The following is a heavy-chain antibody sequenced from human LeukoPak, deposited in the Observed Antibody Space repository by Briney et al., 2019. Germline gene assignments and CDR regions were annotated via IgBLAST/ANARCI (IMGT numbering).Heavy chain of an antibody. CDR2: IYYSGST. D-gene: IGHD6-13*01. CDR3: ARAVIAAAEYNWFDP. CDR1: GGSISSYY. Sequence: PSETLSLTCTVSGGSISSYYWSWIRQPPGKGLEWIGYIYYSGSTNYNPSLKSRVTISVDTSKNQFSLKLSSVTAADTAVYYCARAVIAAAEYNWFDPWGQGTLVTVSS. V-gene: IGHV4-59*08. J-gene: IGHJ5*02.